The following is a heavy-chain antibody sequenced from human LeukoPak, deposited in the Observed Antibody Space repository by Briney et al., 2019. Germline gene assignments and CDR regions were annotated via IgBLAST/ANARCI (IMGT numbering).Heavy chain of an antibody. V-gene: IGHV4-59*11. CDR3: ARIDNWNYYFDY. CDR2: IYYSGTT. D-gene: IGHD1-1*01. Sequence: PSETLSLTCSVSGGSFSRHYWSWIRQPPGKGLEWIGYIYYSGTTGYNPSLMSRVTMSVHTSEYQFSLKLSSVTAADTAVYYCARIDNWNYYFDYWGQGTLVTVSS. CDR1: GGSFSRHY. J-gene: IGHJ4*02.